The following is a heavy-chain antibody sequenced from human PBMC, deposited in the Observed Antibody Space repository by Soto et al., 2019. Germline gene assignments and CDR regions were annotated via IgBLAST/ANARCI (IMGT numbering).Heavy chain of an antibody. CDR1: GYTFTGHY. D-gene: IGHD2-2*01. CDR2: INPNSGGT. Sequence: QVQLVQSGAEVKKPGASVKVSCKASGYTFTGHYMHWVRQAPGQGLEWMGWINPNSGGTNYAQKFQGRVTMTRDTSISTACMELGRLGSADTAVYYCGREGGGCSSTSCYRGGDAFDIWGQGTMVTVSS. V-gene: IGHV1-2*02. CDR3: GREGGGCSSTSCYRGGDAFDI. J-gene: IGHJ3*02.